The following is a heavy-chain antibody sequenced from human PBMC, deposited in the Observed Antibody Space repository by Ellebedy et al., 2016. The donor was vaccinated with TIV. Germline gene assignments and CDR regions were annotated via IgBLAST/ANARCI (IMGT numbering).Heavy chain of an antibody. J-gene: IGHJ4*02. Sequence: GESLKISCAASGFPFSDYYMSWIRQAPGKGLEWISFITSGGTIYYADSVKGRFTISRDNAKNSLYLHMNSLRAEDTAAYYCARLDWSDVDLRHFYFDYWGQGTQVTVSS. CDR1: GFPFSDYY. CDR3: ARLDWSDVDLRHFYFDY. V-gene: IGHV3-11*01. CDR2: ITSGGTI. D-gene: IGHD1-1*01.